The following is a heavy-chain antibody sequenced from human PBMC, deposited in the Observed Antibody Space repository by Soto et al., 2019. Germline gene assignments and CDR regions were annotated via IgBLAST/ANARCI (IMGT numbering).Heavy chain of an antibody. CDR1: GYTFTAYA. J-gene: IGHJ4*01. CDR2: INVGKGNT. CDR3: ARPRQGYDGYYIPFDF. V-gene: IGHV1-3*01. D-gene: IGHD3-22*01. Sequence: ASVKVSCKASGYTFTAYAIHWMRQAPGQRLEWMGWINVGKGNTRYSEKFQDRVTISRDTSASTAYLGLSSLTSGDTAVYYCARPRQGYDGYYIPFDFWGHGTLVTVSS.